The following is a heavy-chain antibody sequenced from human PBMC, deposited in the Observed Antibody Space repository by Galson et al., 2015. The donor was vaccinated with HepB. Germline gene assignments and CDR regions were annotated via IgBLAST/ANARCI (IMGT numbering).Heavy chain of an antibody. Sequence: SLRLSCAASGFTFNSYAMHWVRQAPGKGLQWVAVITYDGTNKFYAHSARGRVTISRDNSGNTLFLHMNSLRPEDTALYYCVKGGGYSAIRGRGGFDSWGQGALVTVSS. J-gene: IGHJ4*02. CDR2: ITYDGTNK. V-gene: IGHV3-30*04. D-gene: IGHD5-12*01. CDR1: GFTFNSYA. CDR3: VKGGGYSAIRGRGGFDS.